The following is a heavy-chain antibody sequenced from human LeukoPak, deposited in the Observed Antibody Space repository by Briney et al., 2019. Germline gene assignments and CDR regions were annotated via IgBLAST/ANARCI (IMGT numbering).Heavy chain of an antibody. Sequence: GGSLRLSCAASGLTFSSYAMSWVRQAPGKGLEWVSYNSSSGSTIYYADSVKGRFTISRDNAKNSLYLQMNSLRAEDTALYYCAKVLESIGYSYGYDYWGQGTLVTVSS. CDR3: AKVLESIGYSYGYDY. V-gene: IGHV3-48*03. CDR2: NSSSGSTI. D-gene: IGHD5-18*01. J-gene: IGHJ4*02. CDR1: GLTFSSYA.